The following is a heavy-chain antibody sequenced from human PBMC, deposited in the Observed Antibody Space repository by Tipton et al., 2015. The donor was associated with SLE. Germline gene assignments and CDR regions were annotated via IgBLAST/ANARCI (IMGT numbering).Heavy chain of an antibody. Sequence: GLVKPSQTLSLTCAVSGGSISSYYWSWIRQPPGKGLEWIGYVFNTWITSYNPSLKSRLTISVDTSKNQFSLRLNSVTAADTAVYYCARAGAGYYYYYYMDVWGKGTTVTVSS. CDR2: VFNTWIT. CDR3: ARAGAGYYYYYYMDV. CDR1: GGSISSYY. V-gene: IGHV4-59*01. J-gene: IGHJ6*03.